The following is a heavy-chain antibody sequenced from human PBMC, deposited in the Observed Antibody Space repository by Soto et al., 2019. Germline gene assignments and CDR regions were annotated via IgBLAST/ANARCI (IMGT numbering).Heavy chain of an antibody. CDR1: GGTFSSYA. Sequence: ASVKVSCKASGGTFSSYAISWVRQAPGQGLEWMGGIIPIFGTANYAQKFQGRVTITADESTSTAYMELSSLRSEDTAVYYCAREGSSPDYYYYGMDVWGQGTTVTVSS. J-gene: IGHJ6*02. CDR3: AREGSSPDYYYYGMDV. D-gene: IGHD6-6*01. CDR2: IIPIFGTA. V-gene: IGHV1-69*13.